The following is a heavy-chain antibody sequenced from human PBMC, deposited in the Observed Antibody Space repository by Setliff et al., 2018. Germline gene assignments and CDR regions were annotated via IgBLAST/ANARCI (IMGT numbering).Heavy chain of an antibody. CDR2: LFPGDSDT. D-gene: IGHD3-10*01. CDR1: GYEFTNYW. Sequence: GESLKISCQTSGYEFTNYWIAWVRQTPGKGLEWMGSLFPGDSDTKYSPSFQGQVTISVDTSITTAYLQWDSLQASDSAIYYCATTGASGSYYHFGSWGQGTLVTSPQ. J-gene: IGHJ4*02. CDR3: ATTGASGSYYHFGS. V-gene: IGHV5-51*01.